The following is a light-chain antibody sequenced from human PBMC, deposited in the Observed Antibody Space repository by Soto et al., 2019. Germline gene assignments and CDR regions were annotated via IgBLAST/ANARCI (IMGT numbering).Light chain of an antibody. CDR3: QQYNDWPLYT. CDR2: SAS. J-gene: IGKJ2*01. V-gene: IGKV3-15*01. Sequence: EIVMTQSPATLSVSPGERATLSCRASQRVRSDLAWYQHKPGQAPRLLIYSASTRATGVPDRFSGSGSGTDVTLTISSLQSEDFAIYYCQQYNDWPLYTFGQGTKVEIK. CDR1: QRVRSD.